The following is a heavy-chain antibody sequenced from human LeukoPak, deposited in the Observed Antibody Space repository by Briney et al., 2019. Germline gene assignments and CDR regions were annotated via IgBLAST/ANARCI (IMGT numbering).Heavy chain of an antibody. CDR2: ISYDGSNN. Sequence: GGSLRLSCTASGFTFSNYAMHWVRQAPGKGLEWVAVISYDGSNNYYADSLKGRFTISRDNSKNTLSLEMNSLRAEDTAVYYCARARRSGGITLIRGVKDRGWFDAWGQGTLVTVSS. D-gene: IGHD3-10*01. V-gene: IGHV3-30*04. CDR1: GFTFSNYA. CDR3: ARARRSGGITLIRGVKDRGWFDA. J-gene: IGHJ5*02.